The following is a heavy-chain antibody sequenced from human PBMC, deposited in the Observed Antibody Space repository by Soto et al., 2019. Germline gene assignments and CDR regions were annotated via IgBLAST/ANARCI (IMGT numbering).Heavy chain of an antibody. CDR1: GGSISSSNW. Sequence: SETLSLTCAVSGGSISSSNWWSWVRQPPGKGLEWIGEIYHSGSTNYNPSLKSRVTISVDKSKNQFSLKLSSVTAADTAVYYCASYYYDSSGYYYGYWGQGTLVTVSS. D-gene: IGHD3-22*01. V-gene: IGHV4-4*02. CDR3: ASYYYDSSGYYYGY. CDR2: IYHSGST. J-gene: IGHJ4*02.